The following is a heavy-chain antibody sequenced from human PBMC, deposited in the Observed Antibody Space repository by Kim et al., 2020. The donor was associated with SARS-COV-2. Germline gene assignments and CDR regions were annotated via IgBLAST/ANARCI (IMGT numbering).Heavy chain of an antibody. CDR2: IYYSGST. V-gene: IGHV4-30-4*01. D-gene: IGHD3-10*01. Sequence: SETLSLTCTVSGGSISSGDYYWSWIRQPPGKGLEWIGYIYYSGSTYYNPSLKSRVTISVDTSKNQFSLKLSSVTAADTAVYYCASGEEMAQAFDYWGQGTLVTVSS. CDR1: GGSISSGDYY. CDR3: ASGEEMAQAFDY. J-gene: IGHJ4*02.